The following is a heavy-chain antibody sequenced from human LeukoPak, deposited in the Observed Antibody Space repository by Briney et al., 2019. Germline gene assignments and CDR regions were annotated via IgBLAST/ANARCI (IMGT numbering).Heavy chain of an antibody. CDR1: GGSISSYY. J-gene: IGHJ4*02. CDR2: IYYSGST. CDR3: ARDRGAAGTDY. Sequence: KPSETLSLTCTVSGGSISSYYWRWIRQPPGKGLEWIGYIYYSGSTNYNPSLKSRVTISVDTSKNQFSLKLSSVTAADTAVYYCARDRGAAGTDYWGQGTLVTVSS. V-gene: IGHV4-59*01. D-gene: IGHD6-13*01.